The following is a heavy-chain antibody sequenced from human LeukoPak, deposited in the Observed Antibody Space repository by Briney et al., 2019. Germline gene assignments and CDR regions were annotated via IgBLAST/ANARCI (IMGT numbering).Heavy chain of an antibody. CDR1: GCTFSNYA. Sequence: ASVKVSCKASGCTFSNYAISWVRQAPGQGLEWMGGIIPIFGTASYAQKFQGRVTITADESTSTAYMELSSLRSEDTAVYYCARDLGDSFDYWGQGTLVTVSS. V-gene: IGHV1-69*13. D-gene: IGHD3-10*01. CDR3: ARDLGDSFDY. CDR2: IIPIFGTA. J-gene: IGHJ4*02.